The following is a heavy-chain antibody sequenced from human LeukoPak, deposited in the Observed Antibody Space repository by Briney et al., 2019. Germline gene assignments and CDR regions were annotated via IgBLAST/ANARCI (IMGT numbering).Heavy chain of an antibody. CDR2: TYSSAFT. J-gene: IGHJ4*02. Sequence: PSETLSLSCTVSGASFDNSHCWTWVRQPPGKRPEWIETTYSSAFTYYSPSLRSRVTISADTSKNLFSLRLTSVTAADTGVYYCARGSDDYKLGNYWGQGILVTVSS. V-gene: IGHV4-39*01. CDR1: GASFDNSHC. CDR3: ARGSDDYKLGNY. D-gene: IGHD4/OR15-4a*01.